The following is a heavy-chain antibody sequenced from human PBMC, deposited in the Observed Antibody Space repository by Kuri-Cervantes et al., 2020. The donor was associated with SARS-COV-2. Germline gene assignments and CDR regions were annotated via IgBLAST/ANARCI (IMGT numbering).Heavy chain of an antibody. V-gene: IGHV1-18*01. CDR3: ARGRIEKIVATIYYYYGMDV. CDR2: ISAYNGNT. CDR1: GYTFTSYG. J-gene: IGHJ6*02. Sequence: ASVKVSCKASGYTFTSYGISWVRQAPGQGLEWMGWISAYNGNTNYAQKLQGRVTMTTDTSTSTAYMELSGLRSEDTAVYYCARGRIEKIVATIYYYYGMDVWGQGTTVTVSS. D-gene: IGHD5-12*01.